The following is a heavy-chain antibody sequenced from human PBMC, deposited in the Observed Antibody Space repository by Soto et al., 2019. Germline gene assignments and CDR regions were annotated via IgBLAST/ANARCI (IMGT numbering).Heavy chain of an antibody. CDR1: GFTFSSYS. J-gene: IGHJ1*01. CDR3: ASGGSSSSSEYFQH. D-gene: IGHD6-6*01. Sequence: GGSLRLSCAASGFTFSSYSMNWVRQAPGKGLEWVSSISSSSSYIYYADSVKGRFTISRDNSKNALYLQMNSLRAGDTAVYYCASGGSSSSSEYFQHWGQCTLVTVSS. CDR2: ISSSSSYI. V-gene: IGHV3-21*01.